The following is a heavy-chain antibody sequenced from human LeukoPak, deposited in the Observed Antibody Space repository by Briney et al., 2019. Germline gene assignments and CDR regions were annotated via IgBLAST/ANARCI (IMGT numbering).Heavy chain of an antibody. V-gene: IGHV7-4-1*02. CDR2: INTNTGNP. D-gene: IGHD6-6*01. J-gene: IGHJ6*03. Sequence: GASVKVSCKASGYTFTSYAMNWVRQAPGQGLEWMGWINTNTGNPTYAQGFTGRFVFSLDTSVSTAYLQISSLKAEDTAVYYCARVFFRYSSSSSLYYYYMDVWGKGTTVTVSS. CDR1: GYTFTSYA. CDR3: ARVFFRYSSSSSLYYYYMDV.